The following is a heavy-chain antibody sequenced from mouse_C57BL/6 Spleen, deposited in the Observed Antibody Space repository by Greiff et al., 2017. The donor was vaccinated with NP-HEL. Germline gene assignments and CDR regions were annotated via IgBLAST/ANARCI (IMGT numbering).Heavy chain of an antibody. V-gene: IGHV1-15*01. J-gene: IGHJ2*01. D-gene: IGHD1-2*01. CDR2: IDPETGGT. Sequence: QVQLQQSGAELVRPGASVTLSCKASGYTFTDYEMHWVKQTPVHGLEWIGAIDPETGGTAYNQKFKGKAILTADKSSSTAYMELRSLTSEDSAVYYGTRSVLRTFDYWGQGTTLTVSS. CDR1: GYTFTDYE. CDR3: TRSVLRTFDY.